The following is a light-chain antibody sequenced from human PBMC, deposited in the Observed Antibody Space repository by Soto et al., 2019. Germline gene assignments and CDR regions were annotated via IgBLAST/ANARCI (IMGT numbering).Light chain of an antibody. J-gene: IGLJ2*01. CDR3: AAWDDSLDGQV. Sequence: QSVLTQPPSASGTPGQRVTISCSGSSSNIGSNTVNWYQQLPGTAPKLLIYSNNQRPSGVPDRFSGSKSGTSASLAISGLQSEDEAEYYCAAWDDSLDGQVVGEGTKLTVL. V-gene: IGLV1-44*01. CDR1: SSNIGSNT. CDR2: SNN.